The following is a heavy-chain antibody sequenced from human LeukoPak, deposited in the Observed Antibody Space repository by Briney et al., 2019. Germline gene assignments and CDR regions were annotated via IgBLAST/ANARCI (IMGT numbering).Heavy chain of an antibody. Sequence: GGSLRLSCAASGFTFSSYAMSWVRQAPGKGLEWVSAISGSGGSTYYADSVKGRFTISRDNSKNTLYLQMNSLRAEDTAVYYCAKGPTLKGYCSSTSCYAPFDPWGQGTLVTVSS. J-gene: IGHJ5*02. CDR3: AKGPTLKGYCSSTSCYAPFDP. V-gene: IGHV3-23*01. D-gene: IGHD2-2*01. CDR2: ISGSGGST. CDR1: GFTFSSYA.